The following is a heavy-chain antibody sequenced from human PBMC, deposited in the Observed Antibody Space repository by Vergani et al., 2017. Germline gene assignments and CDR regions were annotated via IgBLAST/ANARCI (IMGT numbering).Heavy chain of an antibody. CDR3: ARDGTSGGCPDNYGMDV. D-gene: IGHD2-8*01. V-gene: IGHV3-21*06. CDR1: GFTFSDFS. J-gene: IGHJ6*02. Sequence: VQLVESGGGLVKPGGSLRLSCAASGFTFSDFSMSWVRQAPGKGLEWVAFIGSSGPYINYADSVKGRFINSRDDTNNSLVLQLRSLRAEDAAVYYCARDGTSGGCPDNYGMDVWGQGAPVTVPS. CDR2: IGSSGPYI.